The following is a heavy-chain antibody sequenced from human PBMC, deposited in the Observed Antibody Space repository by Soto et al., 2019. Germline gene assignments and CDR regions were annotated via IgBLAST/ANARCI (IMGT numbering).Heavy chain of an antibody. CDR1: GFTFSSYA. CDR3: AKAQSGYDYIPIRHDAFDI. J-gene: IGHJ3*02. D-gene: IGHD5-12*01. V-gene: IGHV3-23*01. CDR2: ISGSGGST. Sequence: GESLKISCAASGFTFSSYAMSWVRQAPGKGLEWVSAISGSGGSTYYADSVKGRFTISRDNSKNTLYLQMNSLRAEDTAVYYCAKAQSGYDYIPIRHDAFDIWGQGTMVTVSS.